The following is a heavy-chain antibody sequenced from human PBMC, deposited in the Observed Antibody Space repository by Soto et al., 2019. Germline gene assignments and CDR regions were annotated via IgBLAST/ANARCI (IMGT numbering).Heavy chain of an antibody. Sequence: GGSLRLSCAASGFTFSSYAMSWVRQAPGKGLEWVSAISGSGGSTYYADSVKGRFTISRDNSKNTLYLQMNSLRAQDTAVYYCAKDRESKQLAPSNIDYWGQGTLVTVSS. D-gene: IGHD6-13*01. CDR2: ISGSGGST. V-gene: IGHV3-23*01. CDR1: GFTFSSYA. CDR3: AKDRESKQLAPSNIDY. J-gene: IGHJ4*02.